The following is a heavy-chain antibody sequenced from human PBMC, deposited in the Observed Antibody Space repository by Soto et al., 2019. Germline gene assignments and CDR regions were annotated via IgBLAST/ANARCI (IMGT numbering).Heavy chain of an antibody. D-gene: IGHD2-2*01. CDR2: MYHSGST. CDR3: ARVPDY. Sequence: PSETLSLTCIVSGDSVSSGGYYWSWIRQHPGKGLEWIGYMYHSGSTYYNPSLKSRVTISIDRSKNQFSLKLSSVTAADTAVYYCARVPDYWGQGILVTVS. CDR1: GDSVSSGGYY. V-gene: IGHV4-30-2*01. J-gene: IGHJ4*02.